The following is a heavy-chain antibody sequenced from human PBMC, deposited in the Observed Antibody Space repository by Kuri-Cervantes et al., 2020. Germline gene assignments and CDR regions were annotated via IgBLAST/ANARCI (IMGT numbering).Heavy chain of an antibody. Sequence: ASVKVSCKASGYTFTGYYMHWVRQAPGQGLEWMGWINPNSGGTNYAQKFQGRVTMTRDTSISTAYMELSRLRSDDTAVYYCARVVITFGGVIVYDAFDIWGQGTMVTGSS. CDR2: INPNSGGT. CDR3: ARVVITFGGVIVYDAFDI. CDR1: GYTFTGYY. J-gene: IGHJ3*02. D-gene: IGHD3-16*02. V-gene: IGHV1-2*02.